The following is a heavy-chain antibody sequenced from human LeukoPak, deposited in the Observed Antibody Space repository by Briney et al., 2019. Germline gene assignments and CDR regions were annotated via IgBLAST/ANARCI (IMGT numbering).Heavy chain of an antibody. CDR1: GFTFSNAW. CDR3: TTFITMVRGVTDY. CDR2: IKRKTDGGTT. D-gene: IGHD3-10*01. J-gene: IGHJ4*02. Sequence: PGGSLRLSCAASGFTFSNAWMSWVRQAPGKGREGVGRIKRKTDGGTTDYAAPVKGRFTISRDDSKNTLYLQMNSLKTEDTAVYYCTTFITMVRGVTDYWGQGTLVTVSS. V-gene: IGHV3-15*01.